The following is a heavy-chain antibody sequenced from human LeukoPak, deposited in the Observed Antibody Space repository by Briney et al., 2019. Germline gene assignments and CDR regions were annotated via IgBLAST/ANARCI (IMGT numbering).Heavy chain of an antibody. Sequence: GGSLRLSCAASGFTFSNAWMSWVRQAPGKGLEWASSSSSSSSYIYYADSVKGRFTISRDNAKNSLYLQMNSLRAEDTAVYYCARDRRLAAAGKGEYYFDYWGQGTLVTVSS. V-gene: IGHV3-21*01. D-gene: IGHD6-13*01. CDR3: ARDRRLAAAGKGEYYFDY. J-gene: IGHJ4*02. CDR1: GFTFSNAW. CDR2: SSSSSSYI.